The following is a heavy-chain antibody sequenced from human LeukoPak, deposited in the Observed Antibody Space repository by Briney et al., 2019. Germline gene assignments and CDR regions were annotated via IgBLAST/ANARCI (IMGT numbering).Heavy chain of an antibody. CDR2: MNPNSGNT. D-gene: IGHD5-18*01. V-gene: IGHV1-8*03. CDR3: AREGIQLWSDGPDAFDI. J-gene: IGHJ3*02. Sequence: ASVKVSCKASGYTFTSYDINWVRQATGQGLEWMGWMNPNSGNTGYAQKFQGRVTITRNTSISTAYMELSSLRSEDTAVYYCAREGIQLWSDGPDAFDIWGQGTMVTVPS. CDR1: GYTFTSYD.